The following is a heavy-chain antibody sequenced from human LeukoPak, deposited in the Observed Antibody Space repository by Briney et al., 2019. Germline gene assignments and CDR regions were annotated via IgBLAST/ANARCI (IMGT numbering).Heavy chain of an antibody. J-gene: IGHJ4*02. D-gene: IGHD5-18*01. V-gene: IGHV4-59*08. CDR1: GGSISSYY. CDR3: ATSVDTAMVTSLHFDY. Sequence: SETLSLTCTVSGGSISSYYWSWIRQPPGKGLEWIGYIYYSGSTNYNPSLKSRVTISVDTSKNQFSLKLSSVTAADTAVYYCATSVDTAMVTSLHFDYWGQGTLATVSS. CDR2: IYYSGST.